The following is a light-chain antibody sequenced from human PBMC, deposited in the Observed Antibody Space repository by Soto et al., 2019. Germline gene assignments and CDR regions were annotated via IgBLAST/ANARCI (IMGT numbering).Light chain of an antibody. J-gene: IGKJ4*01. CDR3: QQYGRSLT. CDR1: QSVSSY. V-gene: IGKV3-20*01. CDR2: DAS. Sequence: EIVLTQSPATLSLSPGERATLSCRASQSVSSYLAWYQQKPGQAPRLLIYDASNRATGIPDRFSGSGSGTDFTLIISRLEPEDFAVYYCQQYGRSLTFGGGTKVDIK.